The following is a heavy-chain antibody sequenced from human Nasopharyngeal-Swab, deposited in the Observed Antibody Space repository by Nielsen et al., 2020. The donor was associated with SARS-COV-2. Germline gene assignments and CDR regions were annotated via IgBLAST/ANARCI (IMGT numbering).Heavy chain of an antibody. CDR2: MNPNSGNT. CDR3: ARLGASSRMGTMIVVALYYFDY. Sequence: ASVQVSCKASGYTFTSYDINWVRQATGQGREWMGWMNPNSGNTGYAQKFQGRVTMTRNTAISTAYMELSSLRSEDTAVYYCARLGASSRMGTMIVVALYYFDYWGQGTLVTVSS. CDR1: GYTFTSYD. J-gene: IGHJ4*02. D-gene: IGHD3-22*01. V-gene: IGHV1-8*01.